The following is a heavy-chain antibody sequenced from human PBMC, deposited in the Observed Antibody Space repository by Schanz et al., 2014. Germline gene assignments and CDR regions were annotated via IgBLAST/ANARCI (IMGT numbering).Heavy chain of an antibody. J-gene: IGHJ6*02. CDR1: AFALNNYD. Sequence: EVQLLESGGGLAQPGGSLRLSCAASAFALNNYDMTWVRQAPGKGLEWVSCIRGSGGSTLYADSVQGRFTISRDDSKNMLYLQMNSLRAEDTAVYYCAKVWKDHRIAGRPGWSDGMDVWGQGTTVTVSS. CDR2: IRGSGGST. V-gene: IGHV3-23*01. CDR3: AKVWKDHRIAGRPGWSDGMDV. D-gene: IGHD6-6*01.